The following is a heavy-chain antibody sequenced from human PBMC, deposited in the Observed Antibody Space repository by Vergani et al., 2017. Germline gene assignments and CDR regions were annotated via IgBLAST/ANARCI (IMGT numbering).Heavy chain of an antibody. CDR2: ISGSGGNT. J-gene: IGHJ4*02. D-gene: IGHD6-19*01. CDR3: AKDQAVTHYFDY. CDR1: GFTFSSYA. Sequence: VQLLESGGGLVQPGGSLRLSCAASGFTFSSYAMSWVRQVPGKGLEWVSGISGSGGNTYYANSVKGRFTISRDNSKNTLYLQMNSLRAEDTAVYYCAKDQAVTHYFDYWGQGTLVTVSS. V-gene: IGHV3-23*01.